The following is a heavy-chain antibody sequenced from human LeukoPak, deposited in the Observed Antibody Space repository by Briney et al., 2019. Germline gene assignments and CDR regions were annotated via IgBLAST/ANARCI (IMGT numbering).Heavy chain of an antibody. D-gene: IGHD3-10*01. J-gene: IGHJ5*02. CDR1: GFTFSSYA. CDR3: AKEVLLWFGKLFRWFDP. Sequence: GGSLRLSCAASGFTFSSYAMSWVRQAPGKGLEWVSAISGSGGSTYYADSVKGRFTISRDNSKNTLYLQMNSLRAEDTAVYYCAKEVLLWFGKLFRWFDPWGQGTLVTVSS. V-gene: IGHV3-23*01. CDR2: ISGSGGST.